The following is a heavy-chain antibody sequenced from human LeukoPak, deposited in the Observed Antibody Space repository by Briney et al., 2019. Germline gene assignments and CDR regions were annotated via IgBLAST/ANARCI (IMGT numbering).Heavy chain of an antibody. CDR3: ARNVARNSISYYYYYMDV. Sequence: PSETLSLTCTVSGGSNSSHYWSWMRQPPGKGLEWIGYIYYSGSTNYNPSLKSRVTISVDTSKNQFSPKLSSVTAADTAVYYCARNVARNSISYYYYYMDVWGKGTTVTVSS. CDR1: GGSNSSHY. V-gene: IGHV4-59*11. D-gene: IGHD1-14*01. CDR2: IYYSGST. J-gene: IGHJ6*03.